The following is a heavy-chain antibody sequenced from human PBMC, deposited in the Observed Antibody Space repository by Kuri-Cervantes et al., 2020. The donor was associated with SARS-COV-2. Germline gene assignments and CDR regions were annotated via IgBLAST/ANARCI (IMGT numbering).Heavy chain of an antibody. CDR3: AKYLISASYFGSGSPDY. CDR2: VSGSGVST. CDR1: GFTFSSYA. J-gene: IGHJ4*02. D-gene: IGHD3-10*01. Sequence: GGSLRLSCTASGFTFSSYAMSWVRQAPGKGLEWVSTVSGSGVSTYYADSVKGRFTISRDNSASTMFLQMNSLRAEDTALYFCAKYLISASYFGSGSPDYWGQGTLVTVSS. V-gene: IGHV3-23*01.